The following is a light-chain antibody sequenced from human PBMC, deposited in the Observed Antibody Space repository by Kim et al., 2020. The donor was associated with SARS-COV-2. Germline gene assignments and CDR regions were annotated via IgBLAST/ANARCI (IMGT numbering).Light chain of an antibody. J-gene: IGLJ2*01. CDR1: SSDVGSYNL. CDR3: CSYAGSSTL. V-gene: IGLV2-23*01. Sequence: PGQSITISCTGTSSDVGSYNLVSWYQQHPGKAPKRMIYEGSKRPSGVSNRFSGSKSGNTASLTISGLQAEDEADYYCCSYAGSSTLFGGGTKLTVL. CDR2: EGS.